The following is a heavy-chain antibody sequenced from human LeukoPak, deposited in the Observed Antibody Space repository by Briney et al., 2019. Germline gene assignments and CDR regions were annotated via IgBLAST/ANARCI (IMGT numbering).Heavy chain of an antibody. CDR1: GGSISSSSYY. V-gene: IGHV4-39*07. J-gene: IGHJ4*02. D-gene: IGHD3-10*01. CDR3: ARGANYYGSGSYSLPFDY. CDR2: IYYSGST. Sequence: PSETLSLTCTASGGSISSSSYYWGWIRQPPGKGLEWIGSIYYSGSTYYNPSLKSRVTISVDTSKNQFSLKLSSVTAADTAVYYCARGANYYGSGSYSLPFDYWGQGTLVTVSS.